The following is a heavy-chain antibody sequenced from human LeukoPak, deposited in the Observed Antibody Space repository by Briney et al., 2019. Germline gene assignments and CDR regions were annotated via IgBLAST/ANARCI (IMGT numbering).Heavy chain of an antibody. CDR3: AREVGGNFDY. CDR1: GGSVSSGSSY. J-gene: IGHJ4*02. CDR2: IYYSGST. Sequence: SETLSLTCTVSGGSVSSGSSYWSWVRPPPGKGLEWIGYIYYSGSTNYNPSLKSRLTISVDTSKTQFSLKLRSVTAADTAVYYCAREVGGNFDYWGQGTLVTVSS. V-gene: IGHV4-61*01.